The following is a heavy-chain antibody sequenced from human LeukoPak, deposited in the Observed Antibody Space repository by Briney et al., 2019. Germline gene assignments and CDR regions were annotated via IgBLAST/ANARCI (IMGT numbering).Heavy chain of an antibody. CDR3: ARGRRGFDY. Sequence: SGGSLRLSCAASGFTFSSYSMNWVRQAPGKGLEWVANIKQDGSEKYYVDSVKGRFTISRDNAKNSLYLQMNSLRAEDTAVYYCARGRRGFDYWGQGTLVTVSS. J-gene: IGHJ4*02. CDR2: IKQDGSEK. CDR1: GFTFSSYS. V-gene: IGHV3-7*01.